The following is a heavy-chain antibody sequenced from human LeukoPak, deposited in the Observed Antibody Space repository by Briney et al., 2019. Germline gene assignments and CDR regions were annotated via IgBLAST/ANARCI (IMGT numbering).Heavy chain of an antibody. CDR2: IYSGGST. D-gene: IGHD5-24*01. J-gene: IGHJ4*02. Sequence: QPGGSLRLSCVASGLTFSSYWMSWVRQAPGKGLEWVSVIYSGGSTYYADSVKGRFTISRDNSKNTLFLQMNSLRAEDMAVYYCAKGGDGYNYGSYFDYWGQGTLVTVSS. CDR1: GLTFSSYW. CDR3: AKGGDGYNYGSYFDY. V-gene: IGHV3-66*01.